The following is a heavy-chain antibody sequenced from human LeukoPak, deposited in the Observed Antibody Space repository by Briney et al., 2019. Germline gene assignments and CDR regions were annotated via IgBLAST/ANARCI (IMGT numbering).Heavy chain of an antibody. Sequence: SETLSLTCAVYGGSFSGYYWSWIRQPPGKGLEWIGEINHSGSTNYNPSLKSRVTISGDTSKNQFSLNLYSVTAADTAVYYCARRPSPPDAFDIWGQGTMVTVSS. CDR3: ARRPSPPDAFDI. J-gene: IGHJ3*02. CDR2: INHSGST. CDR1: GGSFSGYY. V-gene: IGHV4-34*01.